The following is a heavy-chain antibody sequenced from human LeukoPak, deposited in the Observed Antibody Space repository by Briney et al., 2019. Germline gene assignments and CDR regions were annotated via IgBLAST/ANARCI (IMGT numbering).Heavy chain of an antibody. CDR3: ARDPVYYDILTGYYSGEGYADY. J-gene: IGHJ4*02. CDR2: INSDGSST. D-gene: IGHD3-9*01. CDR1: GFTFSSYW. Sequence: GGSLRLSCAASGFTFSSYWMHWVRQAPGKGLVWVSRINSDGSSTSYADSVKGRFTISRDNAKNTLYLQMNSLRAEDTAVYYCARDPVYYDILTGYYSGEGYADYWGQGTLVTVSS. V-gene: IGHV3-74*01.